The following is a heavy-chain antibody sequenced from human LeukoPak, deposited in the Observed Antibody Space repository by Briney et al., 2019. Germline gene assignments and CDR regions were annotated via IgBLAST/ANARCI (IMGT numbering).Heavy chain of an antibody. CDR2: INPNTGGT. CDR3: ARDSSSWYVAGEGY. J-gene: IGHJ4*02. CDR1: GYTFTGYY. Sequence: ASVKVSCKASGYTFTGYYLHWVRQAPGQGLEWMGWINPNTGGTNYAQKFQGRVSMTRDTSISTVYMELSRLTSDDAAVYYCARDSSSWYVAGEGYWGQGSLVTVSS. V-gene: IGHV1-2*02. D-gene: IGHD6-13*01.